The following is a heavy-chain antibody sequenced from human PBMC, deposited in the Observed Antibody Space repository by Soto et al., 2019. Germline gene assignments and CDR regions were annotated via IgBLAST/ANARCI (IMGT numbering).Heavy chain of an antibody. CDR3: ARVGYSGYDYGAFDI. V-gene: IGHV1-3*01. CDR2: INAGNGNT. CDR1: GYTFTSNA. D-gene: IGHD5-12*01. Sequence: ASVKVSCKASGYTFTSNAIHWVRQAPGQRLEWMGWINAGNGNTQYSQNFQGRVTITRDTSASTAYMEMSSLRSEDTAVYYCARVGYSGYDYGAFDIWGQGTMVTV. J-gene: IGHJ3*02.